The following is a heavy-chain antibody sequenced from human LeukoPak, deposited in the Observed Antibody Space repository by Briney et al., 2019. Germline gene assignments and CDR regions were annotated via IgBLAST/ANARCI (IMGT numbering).Heavy chain of an antibody. J-gene: IGHJ5*02. CDR3: AKSPPVAGSWFDP. D-gene: IGHD6-19*01. V-gene: IGHV1-18*01. CDR2: ISAYNGNT. Sequence: GASVKVSCKASGYTFTSYGISWVRQAPGQGLEWMGWISAYNGNTNYAQKLQGRVTTTTDTSTSTAYMELRSLRSDDTAVYYCAKSPPVAGSWFDPWGQGTLVTVSS. CDR1: GYTFTSYG.